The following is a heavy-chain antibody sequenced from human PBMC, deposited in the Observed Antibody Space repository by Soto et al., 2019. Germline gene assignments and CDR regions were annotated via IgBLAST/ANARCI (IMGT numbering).Heavy chain of an antibody. D-gene: IGHD6-6*01. V-gene: IGHV3-23*01. CDR3: ATVHSTSRSFDY. J-gene: IGHJ4*02. CDR1: GLNFSILA. Sequence: GGSLRLSCAASGLNFSILAMSWVRRAPGKGLEWVSTTGYSRLTTYYADSVKGRFTASRDNSKNTLDLQMSSLRAEDTAVYYCATVHSTSRSFDYWGQGTLVTVSS. CDR2: TGYSRLTT.